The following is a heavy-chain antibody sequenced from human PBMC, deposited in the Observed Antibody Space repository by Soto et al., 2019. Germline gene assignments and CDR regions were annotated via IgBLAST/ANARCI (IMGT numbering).Heavy chain of an antibody. CDR3: AKDVAFTTVVTPGVDY. CDR2: ISGSGGST. Sequence: PGGSLRLSCAASGFTFSSYAMSWVRQAPGKGLEWVSAISGSGGSTYYADSVKGRFTISRDNSKNTLYLQMNSLRAEDTAVYYCAKDVAFTTVVTPGVDYWGQGTLVTLSS. CDR1: GFTFSSYA. J-gene: IGHJ4*02. V-gene: IGHV3-23*01. D-gene: IGHD4-17*01.